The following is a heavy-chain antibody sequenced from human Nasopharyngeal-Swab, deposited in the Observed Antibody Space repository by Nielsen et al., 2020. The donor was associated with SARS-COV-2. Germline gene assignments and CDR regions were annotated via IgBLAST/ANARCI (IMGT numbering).Heavy chain of an antibody. J-gene: IGHJ4*02. CDR2: ILVNRYT. CDR3: ARLDPFGSEDM. Sequence: ESLKISCAASGFVFSTYWMHWVRQPPGKGLEWIGQILVNRYTEYHPSVRGRITVHADTSENSFSLRLTSVTAADTAVYYCARLDPFGSEDMWGQGTLVTVSS. V-gene: IGHV4-34*12. CDR1: GFVFSTYW. D-gene: IGHD3-3*01.